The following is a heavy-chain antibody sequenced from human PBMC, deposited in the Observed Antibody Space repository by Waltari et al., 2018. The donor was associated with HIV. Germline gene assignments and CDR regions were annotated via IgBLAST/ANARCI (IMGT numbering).Heavy chain of an antibody. CDR2: ISASGSDT. CDR3: AKAADSSGWSEVYFDS. CDR1: GVALHLSA. D-gene: IGHD6-19*01. V-gene: IGHV3-23*01. Sequence: EVQLFASRGDSVQPGGSRRLSWAASGVALHLSAIVWVRQAPGRGLEWVSPISASGSDTYYADSVKGRFTVSRDNSKDTVSLQMHSLEPGDTALYSCAKAADSSGWSEVYFDSWGLGTLVTVSS. J-gene: IGHJ4*02.